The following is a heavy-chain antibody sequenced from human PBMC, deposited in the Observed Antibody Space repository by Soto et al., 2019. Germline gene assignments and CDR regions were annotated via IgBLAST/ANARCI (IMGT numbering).Heavy chain of an antibody. J-gene: IGHJ4*02. Sequence: QVQLVESGGGVVQPGKSLRLSCAASGFPFSRHAMYWVRQAPGKGLEWVATISFDGGLKYYADSVKGRFTFSRDNSKNMLYLQMNSLRPEDTAVFYGVRDHGWTTVACTGYFDLWGQGTLVTVSS. V-gene: IGHV3-30*03. CDR3: VRDHGWTTVACTGYFDL. CDR2: ISFDGGLK. CDR1: GFPFSRHA. D-gene: IGHD6-19*01.